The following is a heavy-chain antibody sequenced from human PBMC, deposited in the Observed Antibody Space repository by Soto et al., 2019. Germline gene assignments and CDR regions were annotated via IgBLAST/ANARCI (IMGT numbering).Heavy chain of an antibody. V-gene: IGHV4-31*03. D-gene: IGHD5-12*01. CDR2: VHHSGGP. Sequence: QVQLQESGPGLVKPSQTLSLICSVSGVSISTGDYYWSWIRQHPEKGLEWVGYVHHSGGPFYNPSLRSRVAMSVDTSKSQFSLKVDSVTAADTAVYYCAREVATLMYNWFDPWGQGTLVTVSS. CDR3: AREVATLMYNWFDP. J-gene: IGHJ5*02. CDR1: GVSISTGDYY.